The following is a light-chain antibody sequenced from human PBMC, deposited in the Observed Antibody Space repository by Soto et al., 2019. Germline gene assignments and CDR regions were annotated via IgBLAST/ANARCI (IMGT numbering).Light chain of an antibody. CDR2: GAS. J-gene: IGKJ1*01. CDR1: QSVSSSY. V-gene: IGKV3-20*01. CDR3: QQYGSSGWT. Sequence: EIVLTQSPGTLSLSPGERATLSCRASQSVSSSYLAWYQQKPGQAPRLLIYGASSRATGIPDRFSGSGSGTAFPLTISRLEPEDFSVYYCQQYGSSGWTFGQGTKVEIK.